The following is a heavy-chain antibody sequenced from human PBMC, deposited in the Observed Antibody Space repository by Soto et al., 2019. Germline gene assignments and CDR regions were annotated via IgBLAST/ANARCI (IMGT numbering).Heavy chain of an antibody. Sequence: GGSRNVSWAAAGFTFTKYGMHWVRQAPGEGLEWVALIWNDGIRKVYVDSVKGRFTISRDNSKNTLDLQMNNLRDEDTAVYYCARDDDNDANALDYWGPGNLVTVS. V-gene: IGHV3-33*01. CDR2: IWNDGIRK. J-gene: IGHJ4*02. CDR3: ARDDDNDANALDY. CDR1: GFTFTKYG.